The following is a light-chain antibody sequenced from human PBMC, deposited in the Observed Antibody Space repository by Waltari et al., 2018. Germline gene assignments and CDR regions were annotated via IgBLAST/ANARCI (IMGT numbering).Light chain of an antibody. CDR2: SNN. Sequence: QSVLTQPPSASGTPGQRVTISCSGSYSNVGNNIVNWYQQLPGTAPRVLIYSNNQRPSGVPDRFSGSKSGTSASLAISGLQSEDESVYYCAAWDDSLNAVVFGGGTKLTVL. J-gene: IGLJ2*01. CDR1: YSNVGNNI. CDR3: AAWDDSLNAVV. V-gene: IGLV1-44*01.